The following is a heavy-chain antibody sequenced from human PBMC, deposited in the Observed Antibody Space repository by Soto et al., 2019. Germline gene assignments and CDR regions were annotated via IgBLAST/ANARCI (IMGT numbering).Heavy chain of an antibody. J-gene: IGHJ6*03. V-gene: IGHV3-72*01. D-gene: IGHD2-2*01. Sequence: GGSLRLSCAASGFTFSDHYMDWVRQAPGKGLEWVGRTRNKANSYTTEYAASVKGRFTISRDDSKNSLYLQMNSLKTEDTAMYYCARSRVGYCSSTSCRYYYYYYMDVWGKGTTVTVSS. CDR3: ARSRVGYCSSTSCRYYYYYYMDV. CDR2: TRNKANSYTT. CDR1: GFTFSDHY.